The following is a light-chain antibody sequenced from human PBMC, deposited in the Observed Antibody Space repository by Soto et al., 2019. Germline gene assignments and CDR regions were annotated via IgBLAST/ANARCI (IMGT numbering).Light chain of an antibody. CDR1: SRYVGGYNY. CDR3: SSYTSSSNYV. V-gene: IGLV2-14*01. CDR2: DVS. J-gene: IGLJ1*01. Sequence: SALTQPASVSGSPGQSITISCTGTSRYVGGYNYVSWYQQHPGKAPKLMIYDVSNRPSGVSNRFSGSKSGNTASLTISGLQAEDEADYYCSSYTSSSNYVFGTGTKVTVL.